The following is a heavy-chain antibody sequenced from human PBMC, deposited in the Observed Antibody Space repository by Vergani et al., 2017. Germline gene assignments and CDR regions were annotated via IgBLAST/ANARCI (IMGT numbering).Heavy chain of an antibody. CDR3: AKDLYDSSGRDY. V-gene: IGHV3-23*01. D-gene: IGHD3-22*01. Sequence: EVQLLESGGGLVQPGGSLRVSCAASRFTFSSYAMSWVRQAPGKGLEWVSAISGSGGSTYYADSVKGRFTISRDNSKNTLYLQMNSLRAEDTAVYYCAKDLYDSSGRDYWGQGTLVTVSS. CDR1: RFTFSSYA. J-gene: IGHJ4*02. CDR2: ISGSGGST.